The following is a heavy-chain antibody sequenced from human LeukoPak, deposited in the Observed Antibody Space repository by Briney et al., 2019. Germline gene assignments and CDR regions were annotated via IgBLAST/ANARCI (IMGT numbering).Heavy chain of an antibody. V-gene: IGHV4-30-2*01. CDR3: ARGKGYRGYDFAFDI. D-gene: IGHD5-12*01. CDR1: GGSISSGGYS. Sequence: SETLSLTCAVSGGSISSGGYSWSWIRQPPGKGLEWIGYIYHSGSTYYNPSLKSRVTISVDRSKNQFSLKLSSVTAADTAVYYCARGKGYRGYDFAFDIWGQGTMVTVSS. CDR2: IYHSGST. J-gene: IGHJ3*02.